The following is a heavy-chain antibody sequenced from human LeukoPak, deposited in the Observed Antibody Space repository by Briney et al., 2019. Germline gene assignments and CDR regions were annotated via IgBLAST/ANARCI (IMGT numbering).Heavy chain of an antibody. CDR2: ISGSGGST. CDR3: AKGRKGQQGPTYFDY. V-gene: IGHV3-23*01. CDR1: GFTFSSYA. D-gene: IGHD1-26*01. Sequence: GGSLRLSCAASGFTFSSYAMSWVRQAPGKGLEWVSAISGSGGSTYYADSVKGRFTISRDNSKNTLYLQMNSLRAEDTAVYYCAKGRKGQQGPTYFDYWGQGTLVTVSS. J-gene: IGHJ4*02.